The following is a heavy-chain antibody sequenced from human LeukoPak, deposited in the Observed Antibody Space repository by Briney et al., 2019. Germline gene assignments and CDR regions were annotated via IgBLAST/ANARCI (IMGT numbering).Heavy chain of an antibody. CDR1: GDNVSSNIAA. Sequence: SQTLSLTCAISGDNVSSNIAAWSWIRQSPSRGLEWLGRTYFRSKWYDHYAVSFKSRITINPDTSTNQFSLHLTSVTPEDTAVYYCARVGAYGSGTDDNYFDYWGQGTLVTVSS. CDR2: TYFRSKWYD. D-gene: IGHD3-10*01. CDR3: ARVGAYGSGTDDNYFDY. J-gene: IGHJ4*02. V-gene: IGHV6-1*01.